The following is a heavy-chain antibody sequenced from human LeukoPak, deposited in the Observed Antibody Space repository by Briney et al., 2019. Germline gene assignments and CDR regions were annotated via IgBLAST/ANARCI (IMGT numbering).Heavy chain of an antibody. Sequence: GGSLRLSCAASGFTFSSYGMNWVRQAPGKGLEWVSYISSSSSTIYYTDSVKGRFTISRDNAKNSLYLQMNSLRAEDTAVYYCARDEPNYYYMDVWGKGTTVTVSS. V-gene: IGHV3-48*04. J-gene: IGHJ6*03. CDR1: GFTFSSYG. CDR2: ISSSSSTI. CDR3: ARDEPNYYYMDV.